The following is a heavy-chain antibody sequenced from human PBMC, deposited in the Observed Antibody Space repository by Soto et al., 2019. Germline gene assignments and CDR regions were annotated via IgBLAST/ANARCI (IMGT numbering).Heavy chain of an antibody. Sequence: SETLSLTCTVSGGSISSYYWSWIRQSPGKGLEWIGYIYYTGSTNSNPSLKSRVTISVDTSSNQVSLRLRSVTAADTAVYYCARCRSRLLSLYWYLDRWGRGTLVTFSS. D-gene: IGHD2-21*02. V-gene: IGHV4-59*01. CDR1: GGSISSYY. J-gene: IGHJ2*01. CDR2: IYYTGST. CDR3: ARCRSRLLSLYWYLDR.